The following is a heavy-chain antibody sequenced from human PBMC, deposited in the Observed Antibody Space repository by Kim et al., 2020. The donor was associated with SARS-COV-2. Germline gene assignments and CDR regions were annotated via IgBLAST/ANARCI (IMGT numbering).Heavy chain of an antibody. CDR3: ARSIQLWAGWIPSFNY. J-gene: IGHJ4*02. D-gene: IGHD5-18*01. V-gene: IGHV4-59*01. Sequence: SPKSRVTISVDTSKNQFSLKLSSVTAADTAVYYCARSIQLWAGWIPSFNYWGQGTLVTVSS.